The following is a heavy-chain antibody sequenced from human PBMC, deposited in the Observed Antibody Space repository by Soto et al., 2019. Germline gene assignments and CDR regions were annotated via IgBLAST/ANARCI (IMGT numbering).Heavy chain of an antibody. Sequence: SQTLSLTCAISGDSVSSNSAAWNWIRQSPSRGLEWLGRTYYRSKWYNDYAVSVKSRITINPDTSKNQFSLQLNSVTPEDTAVYYCARDQEAAAGTGYYYYGMDVWGQGTTVTVSS. J-gene: IGHJ6*02. V-gene: IGHV6-1*01. CDR1: GDSVSSNSAA. D-gene: IGHD6-13*01. CDR3: ARDQEAAAGTGYYYYGMDV. CDR2: TYYRSKWYN.